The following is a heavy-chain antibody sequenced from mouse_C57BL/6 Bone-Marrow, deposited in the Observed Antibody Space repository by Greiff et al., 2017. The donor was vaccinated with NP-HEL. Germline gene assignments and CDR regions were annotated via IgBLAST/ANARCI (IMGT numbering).Heavy chain of an antibody. Sequence: DVKLVESGGDLVKPGGSLKLSCAASGFTFSSYGMSWVRQTPDKRLEWVATISSGGSYTYYPDSVKGRFTISRDNAKNTLYLQMSSLKSEDTAMYYCARSAYWGQGTLVTVSA. CDR1: GFTFSSYG. J-gene: IGHJ3*01. CDR2: ISSGGSYT. CDR3: ARSAY. V-gene: IGHV5-6*02.